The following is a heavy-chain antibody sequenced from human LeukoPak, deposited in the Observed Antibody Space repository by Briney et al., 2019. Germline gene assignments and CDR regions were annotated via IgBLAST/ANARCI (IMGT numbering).Heavy chain of an antibody. CDR2: MHPNNGDT. Sequence: ASVKVSCKASGYTFTSYNINWVRQAPGQGLEWMAWMHPNNGDTGYAQNFQDRGTVTSNTSISTAYMELRSLTTEDTAVYYCARELIVLEPAARRYNYYMDVWGIGTTVSVSS. CDR1: GYTFTSYN. CDR3: ARELIVLEPAARRYNYYMDV. J-gene: IGHJ6*03. D-gene: IGHD2-2*01. V-gene: IGHV1-8*03.